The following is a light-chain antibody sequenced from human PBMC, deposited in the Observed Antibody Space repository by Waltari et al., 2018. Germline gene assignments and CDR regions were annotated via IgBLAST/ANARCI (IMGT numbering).Light chain of an antibody. CDR2: DNF. V-gene: IGLV1-51*01. CDR3: GTWDASLTAWV. Sequence: QSVLTQPPSISAAAGQTVTISCSGTRSNIGDYSVSWYQQVPETAPKILIYDNFKRPSGVSDRFSGSKSGTSATLVITGLQTGDEADYFCGTWDASLTAWVFGGGTRLSVL. J-gene: IGLJ3*02. CDR1: RSNIGDYS.